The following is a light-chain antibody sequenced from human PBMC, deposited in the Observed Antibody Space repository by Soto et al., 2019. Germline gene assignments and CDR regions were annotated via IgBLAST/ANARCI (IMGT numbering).Light chain of an antibody. CDR3: MQALQTPYT. CDR2: LGS. J-gene: IGKJ2*01. Sequence: DIVMTQSPLSLPVTPGEPASISCRSSQSLLHSNGYNYLDWYLQKPGQSPQLLIYLGSNRASGVPDRFSGSGSGTDFTLTISRVEAEEVGVYYCMQALQTPYTFGQGTKLEIK. CDR1: QSLLHSNGYNY. V-gene: IGKV2-28*01.